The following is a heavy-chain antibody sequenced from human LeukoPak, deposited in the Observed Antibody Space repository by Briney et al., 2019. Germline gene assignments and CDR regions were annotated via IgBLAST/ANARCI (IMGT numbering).Heavy chain of an antibody. V-gene: IGHV4-39*01. CDR1: GGSISSSSYY. CDR2: IYYSGST. D-gene: IGHD2-15*01. J-gene: IGHJ4*02. Sequence: SETLSLTCTVSGGSISSSSYYWGWIRQPPGKGLEWIGSIYYSGSTYYNPSLKSRVTISVDTSKNQFSLKLSSVTAADTAVYYCARPYCSGGSCYSGPYFDYWGQGTLVTVSS. CDR3: ARPYCSGGSCYSGPYFDY.